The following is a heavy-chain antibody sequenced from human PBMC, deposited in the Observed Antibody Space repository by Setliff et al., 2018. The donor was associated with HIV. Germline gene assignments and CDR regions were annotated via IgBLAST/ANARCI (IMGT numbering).Heavy chain of an antibody. Sequence: ASVKVSCKASGHTFTNVDIHWLRRATGQGLEWMGWMNPNTGVSGYALKFQGRVTITADESTSTVHMELSSLTSEDTAVYYCARDVYFTFSGEVIRHYLDVWGKGTTVTVSS. D-gene: IGHD3-3*01. CDR2: MNPNTGVS. CDR1: GHTFTNVD. J-gene: IGHJ6*03. CDR3: ARDVYFTFSGEVIRHYLDV. V-gene: IGHV1-8*01.